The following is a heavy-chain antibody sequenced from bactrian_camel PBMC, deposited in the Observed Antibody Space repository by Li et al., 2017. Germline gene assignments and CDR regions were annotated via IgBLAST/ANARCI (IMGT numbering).Heavy chain of an antibody. CDR2: FDSDGTT. J-gene: IGHJ4*01. V-gene: IGHV3S53*01. Sequence: QLVESGGGSVQAGGSLRISCVVSGYTNSRYCMGWFRQHPGKEREGVATFDSDGTTSYADSVKGRFTISRDNAKNTVYLQMNSLKFEDTAVYYCVLDGGNHYWGQGTQVTVS. CDR3: VLDGGNHY. CDR1: GYTNSRYC.